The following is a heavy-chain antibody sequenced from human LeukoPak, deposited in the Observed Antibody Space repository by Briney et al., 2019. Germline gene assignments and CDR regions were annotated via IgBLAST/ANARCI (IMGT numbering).Heavy chain of an antibody. CDR3: ARVSLRGYFQH. CDR2: IYSGGST. Sequence: GGSLRLSCAASGFTVSSNYMSWVRQAPGKGLEWVSVIYSGGSTYYADSVKGRFTISRDNSKNTLYLQMNSLRAEDTAVYYCARVSLRGYFQHWGQGTLVTVSS. CDR1: GFTVSSNY. V-gene: IGHV3-66*01. J-gene: IGHJ1*01. D-gene: IGHD4-17*01.